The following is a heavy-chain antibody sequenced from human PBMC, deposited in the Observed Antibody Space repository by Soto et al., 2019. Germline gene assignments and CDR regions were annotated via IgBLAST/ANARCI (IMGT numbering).Heavy chain of an antibody. CDR2: INYDGNGK. V-gene: IGHV3-9*01. CDR3: ARRQISPPTRGAASARGGMDV. Sequence: GGSMRLSCGASGFTFEDYARHWVRQAPGEGLEWVSGINYDGNGKDYANSVRGRFTISRDNSKNTLYLQMSSLRVEDTAVYYCARRQISPPTRGAASARGGMDVWGQGTTVTVSS. D-gene: IGHD6-13*01. J-gene: IGHJ6*02. CDR1: GFTFEDYA.